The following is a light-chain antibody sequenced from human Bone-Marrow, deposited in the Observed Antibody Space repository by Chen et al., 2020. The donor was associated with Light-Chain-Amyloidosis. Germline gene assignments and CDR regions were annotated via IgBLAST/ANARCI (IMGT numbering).Light chain of an antibody. Sequence: DIQMTQSPSSLSASVGDRVTITCQASQDISNYLNWYQQKPGKAPKLLIYDASNLETGVPSRFSGSGSGTDFTFTINSLQPEDIATYYCQQYDNLLQITFGPGTKVDIK. CDR1: QDISNY. CDR2: DAS. V-gene: IGKV1-33*01. J-gene: IGKJ3*01. CDR3: QQYDNLLQIT.